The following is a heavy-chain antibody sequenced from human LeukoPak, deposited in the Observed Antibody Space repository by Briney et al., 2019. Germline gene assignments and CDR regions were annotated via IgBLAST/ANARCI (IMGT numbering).Heavy chain of an antibody. D-gene: IGHD2/OR15-2a*01. CDR2: ISAYNGNT. J-gene: IGHJ4*02. CDR3: ARERREYHPTDY. V-gene: IGHV1-18*01. Sequence: GASVNVSGKASGYTVTSYGISWVRQAPGQGRGWMGWISAYNGNTNYAQKLQGRVTMTTDTSTSTAYMELRSLRSDDTAVYYCARERREYHPTDYWGQGTLVTVSS. CDR1: GYTVTSYG.